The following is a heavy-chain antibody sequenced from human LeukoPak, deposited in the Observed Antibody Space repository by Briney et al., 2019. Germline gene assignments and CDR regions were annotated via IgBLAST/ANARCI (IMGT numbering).Heavy chain of an antibody. D-gene: IGHD3-3*01. CDR1: GFTFSSYA. J-gene: IGHJ4*02. V-gene: IGHV3-23*01. CDR2: ISGSGGST. Sequence: GGSLRLSCAASGFTFSSYAMSWVRQAPGKGLEWVSAISGSGGSTYYADSVKGRFTISRDNSKNALYLQMNSLRAEDTAVYYCAKIWSGYLIRNYYFDYWGQGTLVTVFS. CDR3: AKIWSGYLIRNYYFDY.